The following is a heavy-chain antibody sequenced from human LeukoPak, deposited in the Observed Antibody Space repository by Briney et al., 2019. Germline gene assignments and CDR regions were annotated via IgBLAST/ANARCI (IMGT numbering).Heavy chain of an antibody. CDR3: ARDAAVAGTGYYYYYYGMDV. CDR2: IYTSGST. D-gene: IGHD6-19*01. CDR1: GGSISSYY. J-gene: IGHJ6*02. V-gene: IGHV4-4*07. Sequence: SETLSLTCTVSGGSISSYYWSWIRQPAGKGLEWIGRIYTSGSTNYNPSLKGRVTMSVDTSKNQFSLKLSSVTAADTAVYYCARDAAVAGTGYYYYYYGMDVWGQGTTVTVSS.